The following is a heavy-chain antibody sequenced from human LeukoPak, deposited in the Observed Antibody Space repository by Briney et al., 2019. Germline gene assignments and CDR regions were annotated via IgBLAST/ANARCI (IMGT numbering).Heavy chain of an antibody. CDR1: GGSISSYY. J-gene: IGHJ6*03. D-gene: IGHD2-15*01. Sequence: SETPSLTCTVSGGSISSYYWSWIRQPAGKGLEWIGRIYTSGSTNYNPSLKSRVTMSVDTSKNQFSPKLSSVTAADTAVYYCARSDCSGGSCYNLVMDVWGKGTTVTVSS. CDR3: ARSDCSGGSCYNLVMDV. CDR2: IYTSGST. V-gene: IGHV4-4*07.